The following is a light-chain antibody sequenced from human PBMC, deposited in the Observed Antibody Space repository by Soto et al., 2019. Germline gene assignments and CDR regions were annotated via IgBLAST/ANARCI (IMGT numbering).Light chain of an antibody. J-gene: IGLJ2*01. CDR1: SSDVGGYNY. Sequence: QSALTQPTSASGSPGQSVTISCTGTSSDVGGYNYVTWYQQHPGKAPKLMIYEVSKRPSGVPDRFSGSKSGNTASLTVSGLQSEEEADYYCSSYAGSNNLGVFGGGTKLTVL. V-gene: IGLV2-8*01. CDR3: SSYAGSNNLGV. CDR2: EVS.